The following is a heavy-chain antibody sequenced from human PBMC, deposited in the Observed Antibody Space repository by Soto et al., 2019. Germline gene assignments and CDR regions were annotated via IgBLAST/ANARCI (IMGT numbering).Heavy chain of an antibody. J-gene: IGHJ6*02. CDR1: GGSFSGYY. D-gene: IGHD2-15*01. Sequence: QVQLQQWGAGLLKPSETLSLTCAVYGGSFSGYYWSWIRQPPGKGLEWIGQINHSGSTNYNPSLKSRVIISVDTFKNQFYLKLSSVTAADTAVYYGARGFEQRIEVDDYYGMDVWGQGTTVTVSS. CDR2: INHSGST. V-gene: IGHV4-34*01. CDR3: ARGFEQRIEVDDYYGMDV.